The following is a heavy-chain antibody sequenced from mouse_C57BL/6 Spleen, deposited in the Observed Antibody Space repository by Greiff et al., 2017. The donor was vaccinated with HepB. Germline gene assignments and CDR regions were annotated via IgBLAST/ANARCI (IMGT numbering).Heavy chain of an antibody. Sequence: QVQLQQPGAELVKPGASVKLSCKASGYTFTSYWMHWVKQRPGQGLEWIGMIHPNSGSTNYNEKFKSKATLTVDKSSSTAYMQLSSLTSEDSAVYYCARWGEDSTTVVDYFDYWGQGTTLTVSS. CDR3: ARWGEDSTTVVDYFDY. CDR1: GYTFTSYW. D-gene: IGHD1-1*01. V-gene: IGHV1-64*01. CDR2: IHPNSGST. J-gene: IGHJ2*01.